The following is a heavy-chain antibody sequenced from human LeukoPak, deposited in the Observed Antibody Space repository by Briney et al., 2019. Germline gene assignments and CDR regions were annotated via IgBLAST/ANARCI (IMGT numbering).Heavy chain of an antibody. D-gene: IGHD3-22*01. CDR1: GFTFSSYS. CDR3: ARDPKYYYDSSGGSAY. J-gene: IGHJ4*02. CDR2: ISSSSSYI. Sequence: GGSLRLSCAASGFTFSSYSMNWVRQAPGKGLEWVSSISSSSSYIYYADSVKGRFTISRDNAKNSLYLQINSLRAEDTAVYYCARDPKYYYDSSGGSAYWGQGTLVTVSS. V-gene: IGHV3-21*01.